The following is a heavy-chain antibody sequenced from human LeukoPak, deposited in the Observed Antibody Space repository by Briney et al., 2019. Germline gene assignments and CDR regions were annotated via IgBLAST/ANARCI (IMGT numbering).Heavy chain of an antibody. CDR2: ISASGTST. D-gene: IGHD1-26*01. V-gene: IGHV3-23*01. J-gene: IGHJ4*02. CDR3: VKAGSRERGVVGATWFDY. Sequence: GGSLRLSCAASGFTLSSYATSWVCHAPRKGLEWVSRISASGTSTPYADSVKGRFTISRDYSRNTLYLQMNSLRAEDTAVYYCVKAGSRERGVVGATWFDYWGQGTLVTVSS. CDR1: GFTLSSYA.